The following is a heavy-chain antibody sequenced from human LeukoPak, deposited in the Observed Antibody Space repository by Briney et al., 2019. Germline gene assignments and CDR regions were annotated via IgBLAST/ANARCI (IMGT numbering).Heavy chain of an antibody. CDR3: ASATVTTYDYYYGMDV. D-gene: IGHD4-17*01. CDR2: ISSSGSTI. CDR1: GFTFSDYY. Sequence: GGSLRLSCAASGFTFSDYYVSWIRQAPGKGLEWVSYISSSGSTICYADSVKGRFTISRDNAKNSLYLQMNSLRAEDTAVYYCASATVTTYDYYYGMDVWDQGTTVTVSS. J-gene: IGHJ6*02. V-gene: IGHV3-11*01.